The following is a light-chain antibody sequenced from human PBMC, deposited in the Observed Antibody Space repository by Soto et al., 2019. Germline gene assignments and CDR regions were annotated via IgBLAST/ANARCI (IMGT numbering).Light chain of an antibody. CDR3: SSYTSSSTPCV. Sequence: QSALTQPASVSGSPGQSITISCTGTSSDAGGYNYVSWYQQHPGKAPKLMIYEVSNRPSGVSNRFSGSKSCNTASLTIAGLQAEDEADYYCSSYTSSSTPCVFGTGTKLTVL. CDR2: EVS. J-gene: IGLJ1*01. V-gene: IGLV2-14*01. CDR1: SSDAGGYNY.